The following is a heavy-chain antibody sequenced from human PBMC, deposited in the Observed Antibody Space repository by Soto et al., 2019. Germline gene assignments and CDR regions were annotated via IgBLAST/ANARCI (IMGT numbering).Heavy chain of an antibody. CDR3: AKEVGYSRGDDYFDY. V-gene: IGHV3-23*01. D-gene: IGHD6-19*01. CDR2: ISGSGVST. Sequence: EVQLLGSGGGLVQPGGSLRLSCAASGFTFSRYAISWVLQAPGKGLEWVSGISGSGVSTHYADSVKGRFTISRDNSKNTLYVQMNSLRAEDTAVYYCAKEVGYSRGDDYFDYWGQGTLVTVSS. CDR1: GFTFSRYA. J-gene: IGHJ4*02.